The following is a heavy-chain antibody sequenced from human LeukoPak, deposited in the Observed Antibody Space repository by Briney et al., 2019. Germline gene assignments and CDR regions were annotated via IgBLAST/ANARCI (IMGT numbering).Heavy chain of an antibody. J-gene: IGHJ4*02. D-gene: IGHD3-3*01. CDR3: AKGGYDFWSGSPLDY. CDR1: GFTFDHYA. V-gene: IGHV3-9*03. CDR2: ISWNSGSI. Sequence: QPGRSLRLSRAASGFTFDHYAMHWVRQAPGKGLEWVSGISWNSGSIGYADSVKGRFTISRDNAKNSLYLQMNSLRAEDMALYYCAKGGYDFWSGSPLDYWGQGTLVTVSS.